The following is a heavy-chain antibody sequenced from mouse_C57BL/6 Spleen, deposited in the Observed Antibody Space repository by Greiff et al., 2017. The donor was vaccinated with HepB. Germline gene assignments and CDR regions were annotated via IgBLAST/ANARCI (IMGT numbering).Heavy chain of an antibody. Sequence: EVHLVESGEGLVKPGGSLKLSCAASGFTFSSYAMSWVRQTPEKRLEWVAYISSGGDYIYYADTVKGRFTISRDNARNTLYLQMSSLKSEDTAMYYCTRDSSGYGYFDYWGQGTTLTVSS. J-gene: IGHJ2*01. CDR2: ISSGGDYI. CDR1: GFTFSSYA. CDR3: TRDSSGYGYFDY. D-gene: IGHD3-2*02. V-gene: IGHV5-9-1*02.